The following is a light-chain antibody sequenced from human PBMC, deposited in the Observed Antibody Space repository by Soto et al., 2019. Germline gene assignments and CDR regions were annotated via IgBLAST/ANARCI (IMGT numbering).Light chain of an antibody. V-gene: IGKV1-39*01. Sequence: DVQMSQSPSSLSASVGDRVTITCRASQRISTYLHWFQQKPGKAPKLLIYAASTLHGGVPSRFSGSGSGTDFALTITSLQAEDFATYYCQQLRSYPSTFGGGTKVDIK. CDR2: AAS. J-gene: IGKJ4*01. CDR1: QRISTY. CDR3: QQLRSYPST.